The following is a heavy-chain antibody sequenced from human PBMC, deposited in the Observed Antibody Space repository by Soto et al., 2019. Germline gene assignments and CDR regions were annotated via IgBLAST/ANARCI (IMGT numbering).Heavy chain of an antibody. J-gene: IGHJ6*04. V-gene: IGHV3-7*01. CDR3: ARDDALRFAGG. D-gene: IGHD3-10*01. Sequence: GGSLGLSCAASGFTFSSYWMSWVRQAPGKGLEWVANIKQDGSEKNYVDSVKGRFTISRDNAKNSLYLQMNSLRAEDMAVYYCARDDALRFAGGWGKGTTVIVSS. CDR1: GFTFSSYW. CDR2: IKQDGSEK.